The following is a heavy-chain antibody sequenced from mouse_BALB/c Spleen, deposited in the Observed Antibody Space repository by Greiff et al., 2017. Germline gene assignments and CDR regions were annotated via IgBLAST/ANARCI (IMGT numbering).Heavy chain of an antibody. D-gene: IGHD2-1*01. CDR1: GFTFSSFG. Sequence: VQLKESGGGLVQPGGSRKLSCAASGFTFSSFGMHWVRQAPEKGLEWVAYISSGSSTIYYADTVKGRFTISRDNPKNTLFLQMTSLRSEDTAMYYCARDYYGNYGAMDYWGQGTSVTVSS. CDR2: ISSGSSTI. J-gene: IGHJ4*01. V-gene: IGHV5-17*02. CDR3: ARDYYGNYGAMDY.